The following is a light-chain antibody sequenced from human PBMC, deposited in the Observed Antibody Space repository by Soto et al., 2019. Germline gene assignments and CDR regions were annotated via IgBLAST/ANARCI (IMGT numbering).Light chain of an antibody. V-gene: IGKV1-5*01. CDR1: QSISSW. Sequence: DIPVTQSPSTLSPSLVVRDTITCPASQSISSWLAWYQQKPGKAPKLLIYDASSLESGVPSRFSGSGSGTEFTLTISSLQPDDFATYYCQQYNSYSPTFGQGTKVDIK. CDR2: DAS. CDR3: QQYNSYSPT. J-gene: IGKJ1*01.